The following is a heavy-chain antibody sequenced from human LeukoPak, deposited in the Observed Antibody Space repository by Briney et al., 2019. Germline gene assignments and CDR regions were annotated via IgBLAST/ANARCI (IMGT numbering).Heavy chain of an antibody. V-gene: IGHV4-39*01. J-gene: IGHJ4*02. CDR3: ASFTREELYYFDY. CDR1: GGSISSSSYY. CDR2: IYYSGST. Sequence: SETLSLTCTVSGGSISSSSYYWDWIRQPPGKGLEWIGSIYYSGSTYYNPSLKSRVTISVDTSKNQFSLKLSSVTAADTAVYYCASFTREELYYFDYWGQGTLVTVSS. D-gene: IGHD3-10*01.